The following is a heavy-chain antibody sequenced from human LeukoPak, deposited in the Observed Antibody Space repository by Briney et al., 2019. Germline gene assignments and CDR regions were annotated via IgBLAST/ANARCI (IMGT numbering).Heavy chain of an antibody. CDR3: ASSRAAAAPGGFDY. J-gene: IGHJ4*02. V-gene: IGHV4-61*02. Sequence: SETLSLTCTVSGGSISSGSYYWSWIRQPAGKGLEWIGRIYTSGSTNYNPSLKSRVTISVDTSKNQFSLKLSSVTAADTAVYYRASSRAAAAPGGFDYWGQGTLVTVSS. CDR1: GGSISSGSYY. CDR2: IYTSGST. D-gene: IGHD6-13*01.